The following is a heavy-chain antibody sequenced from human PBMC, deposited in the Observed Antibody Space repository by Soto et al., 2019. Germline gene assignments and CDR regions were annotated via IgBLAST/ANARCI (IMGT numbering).Heavy chain of an antibody. CDR3: VRDHAQVVVGTGFDC. CDR2: IFADGST. V-gene: IGHV4-4*07. CDR1: GGSVNNYY. J-gene: IGHJ4*02. Sequence: QVQLQESGPGLVKPSETLSLICIVSGGSVNNYYWGWVRQPAGKGLEWIGRIFADGSTTYNPSLMGRVTLSVDTSRNQLSLELTSMTAADTAVYYCVRDHAQVVVGTGFDCWGQGAPVTVSS. D-gene: IGHD2-15*01.